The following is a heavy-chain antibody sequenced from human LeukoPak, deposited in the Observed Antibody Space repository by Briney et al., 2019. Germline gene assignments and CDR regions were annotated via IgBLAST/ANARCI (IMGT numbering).Heavy chain of an antibody. V-gene: IGHV7-4-1*02. J-gene: IGHJ5*01. CDR3: ARAYQRLGGLSFPDS. D-gene: IGHD3-16*02. CDR1: GYTFTNYA. Sequence: ASVKVSCKASGYTFTNYAMNWVRQAPGQGLEWTGWINPNTGNPTYAQGFTGRFVFSLDTSVTTTYLQISGLEAEDTAVYYCARAYQRLGGLSFPDSWGQGTLVTVSS. CDR2: INPNTGNP.